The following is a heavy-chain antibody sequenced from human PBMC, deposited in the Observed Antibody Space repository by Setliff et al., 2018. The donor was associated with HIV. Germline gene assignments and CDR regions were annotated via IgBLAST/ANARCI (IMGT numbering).Heavy chain of an antibody. Sequence: PSETLSLTCTVSGGSISSGSCYWSWIRQPAGKGLEWIGLIYTSGRTNYNPSLKSRVTISVDTSKNQFSLNLSSVTAADTAVYYCASLFHDTSAPWLYYFDHWGQGTLVTVSS. J-gene: IGHJ4*02. V-gene: IGHV4-61*02. CDR2: IYTSGRT. CDR3: ASLFHDTSAPWLYYFDH. D-gene: IGHD3-22*01. CDR1: GGSISSGSCY.